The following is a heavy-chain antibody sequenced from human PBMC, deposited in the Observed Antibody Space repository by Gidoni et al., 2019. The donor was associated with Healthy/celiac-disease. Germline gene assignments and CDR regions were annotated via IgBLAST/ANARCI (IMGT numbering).Heavy chain of an antibody. CDR2: IIPIFGTA. CDR3: ARVPTYYYDSSGPYYFDY. CDR1: GGTFSSYA. Sequence: QVQLVQSGAEVKKPGSSVKVSCKASGGTFSSYAISWVRQAPGQGLEWMGGIIPIFGTANYAQKFQGRVTITADESTSTAYMELSSLRSEDTAVYYCARVPTYYYDSSGPYYFDYWGQGTLVTVSS. D-gene: IGHD3-22*01. V-gene: IGHV1-69*01. J-gene: IGHJ4*02.